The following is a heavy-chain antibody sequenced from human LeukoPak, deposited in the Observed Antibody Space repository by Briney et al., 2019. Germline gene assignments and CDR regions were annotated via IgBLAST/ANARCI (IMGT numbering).Heavy chain of an antibody. J-gene: IGHJ4*02. D-gene: IGHD3-22*01. Sequence: GGSLRLSCAASGFSFSSYGMHWVRQAPGKGLEWEAYMRSDGSTKYYADSVKGRFTISRDNSKNTLYLQMNSLRPEDTAVYYCAKGYDSSGYYLDYWGQGTPVTVSS. CDR3: AKGYDSSGYYLDY. CDR1: GFSFSSYG. V-gene: IGHV3-30*02. CDR2: MRSDGSTK.